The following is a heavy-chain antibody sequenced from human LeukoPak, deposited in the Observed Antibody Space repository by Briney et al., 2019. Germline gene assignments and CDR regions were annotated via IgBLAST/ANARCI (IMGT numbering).Heavy chain of an antibody. Sequence: SETLSLTCAVYGESFSGYYWSWIRQPPGKGLEWIGEINHSGSTNYNPSLKSRVTISVDTSKNQFSLKLSSVTAADTAVYYCARGPLTLLNYFDYWGQGTLVTVSS. J-gene: IGHJ4*02. D-gene: IGHD1-26*01. V-gene: IGHV4-34*01. CDR2: INHSGST. CDR3: ARGPLTLLNYFDY. CDR1: GESFSGYY.